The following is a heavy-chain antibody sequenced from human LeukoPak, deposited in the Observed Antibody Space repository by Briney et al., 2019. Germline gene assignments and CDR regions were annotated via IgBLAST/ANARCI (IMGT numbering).Heavy chain of an antibody. CDR2: MNEDGSEK. Sequence: LPGGSLRLSCTASGFSFSSYWMTWVPQAPGKGLEWVANMNEDGSEKYYVDSVTGRFTISRDNAKNSLYLQMNSLRAEDTAVYYCARGLRYCTNGVCYTGYYYYMDVWGKGTTVTVSS. D-gene: IGHD2-8*01. V-gene: IGHV3-7*04. J-gene: IGHJ6*03. CDR1: GFSFSSYW. CDR3: ARGLRYCTNGVCYTGYYYYMDV.